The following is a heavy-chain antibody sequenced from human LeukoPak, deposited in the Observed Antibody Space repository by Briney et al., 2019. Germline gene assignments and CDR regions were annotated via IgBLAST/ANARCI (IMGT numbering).Heavy chain of an antibody. J-gene: IGHJ4*02. V-gene: IGHV4-4*07. CDR1: GGSISSYY. D-gene: IGHD6-19*01. Sequence: RSSETLSLTCTVSGGSISSYYLSWIRQPAGKGLEWIGRIYTSGSTNYNPSLKSRVTMSVDTSKNQFPLKLSSVTASDTAVYYCARSSGLAGHLDYWGQGTLVTVSS. CDR3: ARSSGLAGHLDY. CDR2: IYTSGST.